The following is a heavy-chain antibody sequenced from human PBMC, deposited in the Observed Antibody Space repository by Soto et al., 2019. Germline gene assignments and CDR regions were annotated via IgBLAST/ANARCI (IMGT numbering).Heavy chain of an antibody. D-gene: IGHD3-9*01. J-gene: IGHJ6*02. CDR3: ARAGDILTGYYPDYYYYGMDV. CDR2: ISAYNGNT. V-gene: IGHV1-18*04. Sequence: QVQLVQSGAEVKKPGASVKVSCKASGYTFTSYGISWVRQAPGQGLEWMGWISAYNGNTNYAQKLQGRVTMTTDTSTSTAYMELRSLRSDDTAVYYCARAGDILTGYYPDYYYYGMDVWGQGTTVTVSS. CDR1: GYTFTSYG.